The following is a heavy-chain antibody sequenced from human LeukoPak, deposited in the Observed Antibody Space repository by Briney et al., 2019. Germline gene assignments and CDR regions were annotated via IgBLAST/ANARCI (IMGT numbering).Heavy chain of an antibody. CDR2: ITYSGST. CDR3: ARQGVGAADC. CDR1: GGSISSSTYY. V-gene: IGHV4-39*01. D-gene: IGHD1-26*01. J-gene: IGHJ4*02. Sequence: SETLSLTCTVSGGSISSSTYYWAWIRQSPGKGLEWIGSITYSGSTYYNPSLESRVTISVDTSKNQFSLRLISVTAVDTAVYYCARQGVGAADCWGQGTLVTVSS.